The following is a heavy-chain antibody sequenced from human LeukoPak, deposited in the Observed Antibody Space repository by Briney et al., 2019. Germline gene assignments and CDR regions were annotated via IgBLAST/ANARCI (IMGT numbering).Heavy chain of an antibody. CDR1: GXTFSTHW. V-gene: IGHV3-7*05. Sequence: PGGSLRLSCAVSGXTFSTHWVNWVRQAPGKGLEWVANIKGDGSEKYYVDSVKGRFTISRDNAKNSVYLQRNSLRGDDPAVYYCAGGWSMVGATAWFDPWGQGTLVTVSS. D-gene: IGHD1-26*01. J-gene: IGHJ5*02. CDR3: AGGWSMVGATAWFDP. CDR2: IKGDGSEK.